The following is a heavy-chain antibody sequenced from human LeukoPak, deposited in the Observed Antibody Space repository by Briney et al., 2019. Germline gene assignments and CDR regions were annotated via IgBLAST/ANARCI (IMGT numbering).Heavy chain of an antibody. CDR1: GFTFSSYW. J-gene: IGHJ3*02. D-gene: IGHD6-13*01. CDR2: MNHYGSEK. V-gene: IGHV3-7*01. CDR3: ARSSPAAFDI. Sequence: GGSLRLSCEASGFTFSSYWMSWVRQAPGKGLEWVPHMNHYGSEKYYVDSVKGRFTISRDNAKNSLYLQMNSLRAEDTAVYYCARSSPAAFDIWGQGTVVTVSS.